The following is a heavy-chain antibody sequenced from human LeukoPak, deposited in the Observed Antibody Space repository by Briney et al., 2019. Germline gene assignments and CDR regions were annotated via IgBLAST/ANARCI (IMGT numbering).Heavy chain of an antibody. D-gene: IGHD1-26*01. CDR1: GFSFDDYA. Sequence: GRSLRLSCAASGFSFDDYAMHWVRQTLGKGLEWVSGISWNGESIGYADSVKGRFTISRDNAKNSLYLQMNSLRAEDTAVYYCAKTLRELPGGAFDIWGQGTMVTVSS. CDR3: AKTLRELPGGAFDI. CDR2: ISWNGESI. J-gene: IGHJ3*02. V-gene: IGHV3-9*01.